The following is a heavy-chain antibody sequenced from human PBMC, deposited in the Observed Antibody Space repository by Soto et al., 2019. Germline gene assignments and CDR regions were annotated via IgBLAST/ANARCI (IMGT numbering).Heavy chain of an antibody. V-gene: IGHV3-30*18. J-gene: IGHJ6*03. Sequence: GGSLRLSCAASGFTFSSYGMHWVRQAPGKGLEWVAVISYDGSNKYYADSVKGRFTISRDNSKNTLYLQMNSLRAEDTAVYYCAKEPATREKRRDYYDYIDVWGKGTTVTVSS. CDR2: ISYDGSNK. CDR1: GFTFSSYG. CDR3: AKEPATREKRRDYYDYIDV. D-gene: IGHD1-26*01.